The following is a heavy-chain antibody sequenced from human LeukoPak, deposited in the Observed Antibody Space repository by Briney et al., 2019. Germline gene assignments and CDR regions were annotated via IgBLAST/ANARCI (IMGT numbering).Heavy chain of an antibody. CDR3: VRLEYNDCQFDY. D-gene: IGHD2-21*02. CDR1: GGSISSGSFY. V-gene: IGHV4-39*01. CDR2: IYYSGST. J-gene: IGHJ4*02. Sequence: SETLSLTCTVSGGSISSGSFYWGWVCQSPGKGLEWVGNIYYSGSTYYNPSLKSRVTISVDTSRNQFSLKLKSVIAADTAVYYCVRLEYNDCQFDYWGQGTLVTVSS.